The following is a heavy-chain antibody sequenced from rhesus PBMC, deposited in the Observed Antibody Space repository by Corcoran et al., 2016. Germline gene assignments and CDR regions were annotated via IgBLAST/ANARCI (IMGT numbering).Heavy chain of an antibody. CDR3: AKKDSIYLNRFDV. D-gene: IGHD4-23*01. Sequence: EVQLVQSGAEVKRPGESLRISCKTSGYSYNSSWISWVRRIRGEGVGWGGSIVGGVSDTRCRPGFQGEVAISANKSYSTTYLQWSSLKASDTATYYCAKKDSIYLNRFDVWGPGVLVTVSS. CDR1: GYSYNSSW. V-gene: IGHV5S1*01. J-gene: IGHJ5-1*01. CDR2: IVGGVSDT.